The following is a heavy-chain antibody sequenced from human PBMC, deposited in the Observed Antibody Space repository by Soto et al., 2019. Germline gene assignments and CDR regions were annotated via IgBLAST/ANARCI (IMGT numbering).Heavy chain of an antibody. J-gene: IGHJ4*02. CDR3: AAYGSGSYYFDY. CDR1: GFTFSSYS. CDR2: ISSSSYI. D-gene: IGHD3-10*01. V-gene: IGHV3-21*01. Sequence: PGGSLRLSCAASGFTFSSYSMNWVRQAPGKGLEWVSSISSSSYIYYADSVKGRFTISRDNAKNSLYLQMNSLRAEDTAVYYCAAYGSGSYYFDYWGQGTLVTVSS.